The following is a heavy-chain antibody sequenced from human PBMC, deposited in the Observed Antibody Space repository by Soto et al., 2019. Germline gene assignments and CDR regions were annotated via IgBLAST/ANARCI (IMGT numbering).Heavy chain of an antibody. D-gene: IGHD3-9*01. J-gene: IGHJ6*02. CDR2: INHSGST. CDR3: ARGRVSLRYFDV. CDR1: GGSFSGYY. Sequence: SETLSLTCAVYGGSFSGYYWSWIRQPPGKGLEWIGEINHSGSTNYNPSLKSRVTISVDTSKNQFSLKLSSVTAADTAVYYCARGRVSLRYFDVWGQGTTVTVSS. V-gene: IGHV4-34*01.